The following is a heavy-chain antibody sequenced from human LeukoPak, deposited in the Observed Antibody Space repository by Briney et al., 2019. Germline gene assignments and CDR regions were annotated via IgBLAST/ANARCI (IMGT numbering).Heavy chain of an antibody. CDR2: ISYDGSNK. CDR1: GFTFSSYG. J-gene: IGHJ4*02. D-gene: IGHD2-15*01. V-gene: IGHV3-30*03. CDR3: ATCSGGSCYYFGY. Sequence: GGSLRLSCAASGFTFSSYGMHWVRQAPGKGLEWVAVISYDGSNKYYADSVKGRFTISRDNSKNTLYLQMNSLRAEDTAVYYCATCSGGSCYYFGYWGQGTLVTVSS.